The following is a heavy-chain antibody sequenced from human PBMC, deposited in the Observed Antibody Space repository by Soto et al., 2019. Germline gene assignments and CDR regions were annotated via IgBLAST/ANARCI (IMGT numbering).Heavy chain of an antibody. J-gene: IGHJ3*01. Sequence: QVQLVQSGAEVKKPGASVKVSCKTSGYTFTGYGINWVRQAPGHGLEWMWWISVFNGNTKYGQNIQDRVIMTTDTSTSTAYVELRSLRSDDTAVYFCGRDGSGGIIDSWGQGTMLIVSS. CDR2: ISVFNGNT. D-gene: IGHD2-15*01. CDR1: GYTFTGYG. CDR3: GRDGSGGIIDS. V-gene: IGHV1-18*01.